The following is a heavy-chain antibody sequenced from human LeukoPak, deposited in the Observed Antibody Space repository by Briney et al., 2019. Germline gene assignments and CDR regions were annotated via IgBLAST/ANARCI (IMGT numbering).Heavy chain of an antibody. Sequence: GGSLRLSCAASGFTFSDYYMSWIRQAPGKGLEWVSYISSSGSTIYYADSVKGRFTISRDNAKNSLYLQMNSLRAEDTAVYYCARGPPSYSSSWYYFDYWGQGTLVTVSS. D-gene: IGHD6-13*01. V-gene: IGHV3-11*04. CDR3: ARGPPSYSSSWYYFDY. CDR2: ISSSGSTI. CDR1: GFTFSDYY. J-gene: IGHJ4*02.